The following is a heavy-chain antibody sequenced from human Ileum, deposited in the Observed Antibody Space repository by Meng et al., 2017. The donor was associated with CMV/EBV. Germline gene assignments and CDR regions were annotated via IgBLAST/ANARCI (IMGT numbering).Heavy chain of an antibody. D-gene: IGHD3-9*01. V-gene: IGHV5-51*01. CDR1: GYTFANHW. Sequence: GESLKISCKGFGYTFANHWIFWVRQTPGNGLEWVGMIDPDDSDVRYSPTFQGQVAISADKSVSTAYLQWSSLKASDTAIYYCAKGAGYYYRMDHWGQGTPVTVSS. CDR3: AKGAGYYYRMDH. J-gene: IGHJ6*02. CDR2: IDPDDSDV.